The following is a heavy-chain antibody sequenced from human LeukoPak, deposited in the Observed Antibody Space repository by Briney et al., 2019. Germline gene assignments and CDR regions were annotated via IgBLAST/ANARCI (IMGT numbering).Heavy chain of an antibody. CDR2: ISYDGSNK. J-gene: IGHJ4*02. V-gene: IGHV3-30*04. D-gene: IGHD3-10*01. Sequence: PGGSLRLSCAASGFTFSSYAMHWVRQAPGKGLEWVAVISYDGSNKQYADSVRGRFTISRDNSKNTLCVQMNSLRAEDTAVYYCARDSLGDPTYYFDYWGQGTLATVSS. CDR1: GFTFSSYA. CDR3: ARDSLGDPTYYFDY.